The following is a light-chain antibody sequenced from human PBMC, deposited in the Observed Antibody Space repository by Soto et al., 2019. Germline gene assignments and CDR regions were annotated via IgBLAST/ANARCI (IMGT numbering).Light chain of an antibody. V-gene: IGKV1-9*01. CDR1: QGIDSS. J-gene: IGKJ5*01. CDR2: AAS. Sequence: ILLTQSPSSLSASVGDRVTITCGASQGIDSSFAWYQEKPGKAPKLLIYAASSLQSGVPSRFSGSGSGTDFTLTISSLQPEDFATYYCQQLHDYPITFGQGTRLEIK. CDR3: QQLHDYPIT.